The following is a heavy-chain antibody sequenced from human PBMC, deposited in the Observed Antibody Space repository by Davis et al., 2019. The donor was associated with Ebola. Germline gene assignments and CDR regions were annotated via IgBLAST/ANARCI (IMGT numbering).Heavy chain of an antibody. CDR1: GFTFSSYA. Sequence: ESLKISCAASGFTFSSYAMSWIRQPPGKGLEWIGEINHSGSTNYNPSLKSRVTISVDTSKNQFSLKLSSVTAADTAVYYCARRPLPHSITINWFDPWGQGTLVTVSS. D-gene: IGHD1-14*01. CDR2: INHSGST. V-gene: IGHV4-34*01. CDR3: ARRPLPHSITINWFDP. J-gene: IGHJ5*02.